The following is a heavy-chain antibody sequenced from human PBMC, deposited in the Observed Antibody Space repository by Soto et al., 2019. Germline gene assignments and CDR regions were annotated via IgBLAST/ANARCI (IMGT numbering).Heavy chain of an antibody. V-gene: IGHV3-21*01. Sequence: GGSLRLSCAASGFTFSSYSMNWVRQAPGKGLEWVSSISSSSSYIYYADSVKGRFTISRDNAKNSLYLQMNSLRANDTAVYYCAKGLREYYYDSSGYYYGRRKLDALEIWGQGTMVTVS. J-gene: IGHJ3*02. CDR2: ISSSSSYI. CDR1: GFTFSSYS. CDR3: AKGLREYYYDSSGYYYGRRKLDALEI. D-gene: IGHD3-22*01.